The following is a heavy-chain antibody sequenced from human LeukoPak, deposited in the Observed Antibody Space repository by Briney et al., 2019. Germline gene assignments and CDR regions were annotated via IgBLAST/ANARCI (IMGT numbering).Heavy chain of an antibody. D-gene: IGHD5-12*01. J-gene: IGHJ3*02. CDR1: GYTFTGYY. Sequence: GASVKVSCKASGYTFTGYYIHWVRQAPGQGLEWMGWINPNSGGTNYAQKFQGRVTMTRDTSISTAYMELSRLRSDDTAVYYCGGGYSGYAAFDIWGQGTMVTVSS. V-gene: IGHV1-2*02. CDR3: GGGYSGYAAFDI. CDR2: INPNSGGT.